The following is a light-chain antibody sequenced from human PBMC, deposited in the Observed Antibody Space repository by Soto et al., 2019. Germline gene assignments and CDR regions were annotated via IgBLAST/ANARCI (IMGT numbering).Light chain of an antibody. J-gene: IGKJ1*01. V-gene: IGKV3-20*01. Sequence: EIVLTQSPGTLSLSPGERATLSCRASQSVVSNYLAWYQQKPGQAPRILIFGASSRATGIPDRFSGSGSGTDFPLTISRLEPEDFAVYYCQQYCSSSWTFGQGTKVDIK. CDR1: QSVVSNY. CDR2: GAS. CDR3: QQYCSSSWT.